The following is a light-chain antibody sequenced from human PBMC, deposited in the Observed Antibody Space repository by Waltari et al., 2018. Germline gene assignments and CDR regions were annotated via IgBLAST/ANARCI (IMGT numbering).Light chain of an antibody. CDR3: QQYKSYKT. CDR2: GAS. J-gene: IGKJ1*01. CDR1: QSITTS. Sequence: DIQMTQSPSTLSASVGDTVILSCRASQSITTSLAWYPQKPGKAPDVLIYGASNLESGVPSRFSGSGSGTEFTLTISSLQPDDFATYYCQQYKSYKTFGQGTRVEIK. V-gene: IGKV1-5*03.